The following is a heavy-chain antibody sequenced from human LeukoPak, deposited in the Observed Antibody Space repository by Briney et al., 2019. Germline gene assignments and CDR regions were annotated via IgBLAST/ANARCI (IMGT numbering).Heavy chain of an antibody. Sequence: GASVKVSCKASGYTFTGYYMHWVRQAPGQGLEWMGWINPNSGGTNYAQKFQGRCTMTRDTSISTAYMELSRLRSDDTAVYYCAPLSPGDWNSANLAYWGQGTLVTVSS. CDR3: APLSPGDWNSANLAY. J-gene: IGHJ4*02. V-gene: IGHV1-2*02. CDR1: GYTFTGYY. CDR2: INPNSGGT. D-gene: IGHD1-7*01.